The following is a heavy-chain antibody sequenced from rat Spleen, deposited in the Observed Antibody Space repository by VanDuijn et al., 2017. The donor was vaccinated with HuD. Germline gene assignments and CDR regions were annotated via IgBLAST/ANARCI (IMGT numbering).Heavy chain of an antibody. CDR1: GFTFSNYG. J-gene: IGHJ2*01. V-gene: IGHV5-29*01. CDR2: ITYDGSNT. D-gene: IGHD1-10*01. Sequence: EVQLVESGGASVQPGGSMRLSCAASGFTFSNYGMAWVRQAPTKGLEWVPTITYDGSNTYFRDSEKGRFTISRDNAKSTLFLQMDSLRSEDTATYYCARQITTRDYFDYWGQGVMVTVSS. CDR3: ARQITTRDYFDY.